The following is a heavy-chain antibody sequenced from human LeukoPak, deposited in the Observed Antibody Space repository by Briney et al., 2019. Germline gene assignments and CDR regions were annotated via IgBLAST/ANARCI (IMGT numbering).Heavy chain of an antibody. CDR3: ARDRPGDGYFDY. Sequence: GGSLRLSCAASGFTVSSNDMTWVRQTPGNGLEWVSIIYSGGNTYYADSVKGRFTISRDNSKNTLYLQMNSLRAEDTAFFYCARDRPGDGYFDYWGQGTLVTVSS. D-gene: IGHD3-10*01. J-gene: IGHJ4*02. V-gene: IGHV3-66*01. CDR2: IYSGGNT. CDR1: GFTVSSND.